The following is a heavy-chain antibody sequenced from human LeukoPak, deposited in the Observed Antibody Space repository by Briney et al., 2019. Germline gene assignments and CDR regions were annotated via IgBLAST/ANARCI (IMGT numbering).Heavy chain of an antibody. V-gene: IGHV4-39*01. Sequence: SETLSLTCTVSGGSISSNTYYWDWIRQPPGKGLECIGSIYYGGSTYYNPSLKSRVIISVDTSKNQFSLKLSSVTAADTAVYYCARAYYYTSSAFDIWGQGTMVTVSS. CDR1: GGSISSNTYY. J-gene: IGHJ3*02. CDR3: ARAYYYTSSAFDI. CDR2: IYYGGST. D-gene: IGHD3-22*01.